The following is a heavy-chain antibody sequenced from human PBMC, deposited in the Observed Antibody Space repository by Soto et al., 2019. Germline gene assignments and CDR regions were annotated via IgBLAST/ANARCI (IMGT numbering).Heavy chain of an antibody. D-gene: IGHD3-10*01. J-gene: IGHJ5*02. Sequence: SETLSLTCAVYGGTFSGYYWTWIRQPPGTGLEWIGEINHSGSTNYNPSLKSRVTISVDTSKNQFSLKLTSVTAADTAVYYCARDKITAPRFDPWGQGTLVTVSS. CDR2: INHSGST. V-gene: IGHV4-34*01. CDR1: GGTFSGYY. CDR3: ARDKITAPRFDP.